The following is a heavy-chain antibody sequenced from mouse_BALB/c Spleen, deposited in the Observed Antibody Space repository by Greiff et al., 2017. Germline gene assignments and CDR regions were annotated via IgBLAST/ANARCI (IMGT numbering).Heavy chain of an antibody. J-gene: IGHJ2*01. V-gene: IGHV14-4*02. D-gene: IGHD1-1*02. CDR3: ARSVVGIDY. Sequence: VQLQQSGAELVRSGASVKLSCTASGFNIKDYYMHWVKQRPEQGLEWIGWIDPENGDTEYAPKFQGKATMTVDKSSSTAYMQLSSLTSEDSAVYYCARSVVGIDYWGQGTTLTVSS. CDR1: GFNIKDYY. CDR2: IDPENGDT.